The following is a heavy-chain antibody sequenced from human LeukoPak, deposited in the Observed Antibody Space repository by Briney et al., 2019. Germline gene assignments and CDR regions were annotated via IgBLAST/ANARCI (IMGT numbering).Heavy chain of an antibody. Sequence: GGSLRLSCAASGFIFSKFKFNWVRQAPGKGLEWVSGISTSTSYIYYADLVKGRFTISRDNAKNSLYLQMNSLRAEDTAVYYCARAPTVTIYYYYYYMDVWGKGTTVTVSS. CDR3: ARAPTVTIYYYYYYMDV. J-gene: IGHJ6*03. D-gene: IGHD4-11*01. V-gene: IGHV3-21*01. CDR2: ISTSTSYI. CDR1: GFIFSKFK.